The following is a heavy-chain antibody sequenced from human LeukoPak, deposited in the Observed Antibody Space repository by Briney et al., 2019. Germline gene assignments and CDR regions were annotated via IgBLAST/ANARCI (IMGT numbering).Heavy chain of an antibody. CDR2: IYYTGST. J-gene: IGHJ2*01. CDR1: GGSISSYY. V-gene: IGHV4-59*12. Sequence: SETLSLTCTVSGGSISSYYWSWIRQPPGKGLEWIGYIYYTGSTYYNPSLKSRVTISVDTSKNQFSLKLSSVTAADTAVYYCAREVGGYSYGYRPTEVSWYFDLWGRGTLATVSS. CDR3: AREVGGYSYGYRPTEVSWYFDL. D-gene: IGHD5-18*01.